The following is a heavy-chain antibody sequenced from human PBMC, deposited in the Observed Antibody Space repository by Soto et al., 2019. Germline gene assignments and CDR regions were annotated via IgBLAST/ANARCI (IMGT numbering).Heavy chain of an antibody. D-gene: IGHD2-8*01. CDR2: ISGSGGST. Sequence: PGGSLRLSCAASGFTFSSYAMSWVRQAPGKGLEWVSAISGSGGSTYYADSVKGRFTISRDNSKNTLYLQVNSLRAEDTAVYYCAKDVDIVLILGLDYWGQGTLVTVSS. V-gene: IGHV3-23*01. J-gene: IGHJ4*02. CDR1: GFTFSSYA. CDR3: AKDVDIVLILGLDY.